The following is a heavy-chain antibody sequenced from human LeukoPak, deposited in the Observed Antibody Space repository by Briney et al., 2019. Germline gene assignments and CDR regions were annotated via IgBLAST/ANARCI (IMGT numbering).Heavy chain of an antibody. V-gene: IGHV3-7*01. Sequence: GGSLRLSCAASGFTFSTYWMSWVRQAPGKGLEWMANIKQDGTEKYYVDSVKGRFTISRDNAKNSLYLQMNSLRAEDTAVYYCARGYTYGYIFYFDYWGQGTLVTVSS. CDR2: IKQDGTEK. CDR1: GFTFSTYW. CDR3: ARGYTYGYIFYFDY. D-gene: IGHD5-18*01. J-gene: IGHJ4*02.